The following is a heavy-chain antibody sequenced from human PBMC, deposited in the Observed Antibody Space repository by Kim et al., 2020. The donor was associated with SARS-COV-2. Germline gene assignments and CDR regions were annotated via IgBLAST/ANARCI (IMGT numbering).Heavy chain of an antibody. Sequence: GWSLRLSCAASGFTFRSYAMHWVRQAPGKGLEYVSVISSNGASTYYANSVKGRFTISRDNSKNTLYLQMGSLRAEDMAVYYCARDIGGFWSGFDYYYAMDVWGQGTTVTVSS. J-gene: IGHJ6*02. CDR2: ISSNGAST. V-gene: IGHV3-64*01. D-gene: IGHD3-3*01. CDR3: ARDIGGFWSGFDYYYAMDV. CDR1: GFTFRSYA.